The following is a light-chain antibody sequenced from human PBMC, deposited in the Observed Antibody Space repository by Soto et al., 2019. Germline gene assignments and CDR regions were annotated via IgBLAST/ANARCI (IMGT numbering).Light chain of an antibody. CDR2: GAS. V-gene: IGKV3-20*01. CDR3: QQYDSSPRT. J-gene: IGKJ1*01. CDR1: QSVSSY. Sequence: EVVLTQSPGTLSLSPGERATLSCRASQSVSSYLAWYQQMPGQAPRLLIYGASNRATGIPDRFSGSGSGTDFTLTIRRLEPEDFAVYYCQQYDSSPRTFGQGTKVDIK.